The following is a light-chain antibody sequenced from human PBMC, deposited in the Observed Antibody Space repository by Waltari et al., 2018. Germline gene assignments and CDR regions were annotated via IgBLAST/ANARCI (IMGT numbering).Light chain of an antibody. CDR1: NSDIGLYNY. CDR3: SSFAGSNNV. Sequence: QSALTQPPSASGSPGESVTISCTGTNSDIGLYNYVSWYQQHTGKAPKLMIYEVTKRPSGFPDRFSGSKSGNTASLTVSGLQTDDEADYFCSSFAGSNNVFGSGTKVTVL. V-gene: IGLV2-8*01. J-gene: IGLJ1*01. CDR2: EVT.